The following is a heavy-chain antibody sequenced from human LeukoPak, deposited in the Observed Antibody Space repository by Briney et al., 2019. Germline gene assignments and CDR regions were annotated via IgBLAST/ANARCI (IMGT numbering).Heavy chain of an antibody. CDR3: ARSSRSSASGTLFWFDP. Sequence: PSETLSLTCTVSGVSIRSNYWSWVRQPPGKGLEWVGYIYYSGSTYYNPSLKSRVTISVDTSKNQFSLKLSSVTAADTAVYYCARSSRSSASGTLFWFDPWGQGTLVTVSS. CDR1: GVSIRSNY. CDR2: IYYSGST. V-gene: IGHV4-59*06. J-gene: IGHJ5*02. D-gene: IGHD6-13*01.